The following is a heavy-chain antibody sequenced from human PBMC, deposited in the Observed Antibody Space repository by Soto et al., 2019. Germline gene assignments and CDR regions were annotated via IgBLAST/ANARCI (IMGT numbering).Heavy chain of an antibody. CDR2: IRSKAYGGTT. Sequence: GGSLRLSCTASGFTFGDYAMSWFRQAPGKGLEWVGFIRSKAYGGTTEYAASVKGRFTISRDDSKNTLYLQMNSLKTEDTAVYYCTTDEKYKAGGRYYYYGMDVWGQGTTVTVSS. V-gene: IGHV3-49*03. J-gene: IGHJ6*02. CDR1: GFTFGDYA. D-gene: IGHD1-1*01. CDR3: TTDEKYKAGGRYYYYGMDV.